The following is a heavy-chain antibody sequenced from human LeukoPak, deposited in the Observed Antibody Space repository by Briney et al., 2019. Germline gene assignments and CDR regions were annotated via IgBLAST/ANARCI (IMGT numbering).Heavy chain of an antibody. J-gene: IGHJ4*02. Sequence: GESLKISCKGFGYSFTTYWIGWVRQMPGKGLEWMGIIFPGDSDTRYSPSFQGQVTISVDKSISTAYLQWSSLKASDTAMYYCARHRGGATLLYYFDYWGQGTLVTVSS. CDR1: GYSFTTYW. D-gene: IGHD1-26*01. CDR2: IFPGDSDT. CDR3: ARHRGGATLLYYFDY. V-gene: IGHV5-51*01.